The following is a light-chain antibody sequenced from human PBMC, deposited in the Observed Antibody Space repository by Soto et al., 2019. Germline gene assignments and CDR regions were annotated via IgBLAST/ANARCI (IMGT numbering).Light chain of an antibody. CDR3: ATWDDSLSGWV. CDR2: NNN. V-gene: IGLV1-44*01. Sequence: QSVLTQPPSASGTPGQRVTISCSGTSSNIGNHIVNWYQQLPGTAPKLLIYNNNQRPSGVPDRFSGSKSGTSASLAISGLQSEDEADYYCATWDDSLSGWVFGGGTKLTVL. CDR1: SSNIGNHI. J-gene: IGLJ3*02.